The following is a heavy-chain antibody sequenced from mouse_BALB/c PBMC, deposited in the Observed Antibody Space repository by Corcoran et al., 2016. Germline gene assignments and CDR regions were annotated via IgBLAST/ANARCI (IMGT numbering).Heavy chain of an antibody. Sequence: EVQLQQSGPELVKPGASVKMSCKASGYTFTSYVMHWVKQKPGQGLEWIGYINPYNDGTKYNEKFKGKATLTSDKSSSTAYMELSSLTSEDSAVYYCAREEGFTTVVATRAMDYWGQGTSVTVSS. V-gene: IGHV1S136*01. CDR2: INPYNDGT. CDR3: AREEGFTTVVATRAMDY. D-gene: IGHD1-1*01. CDR1: GYTFTSYV. J-gene: IGHJ4*01.